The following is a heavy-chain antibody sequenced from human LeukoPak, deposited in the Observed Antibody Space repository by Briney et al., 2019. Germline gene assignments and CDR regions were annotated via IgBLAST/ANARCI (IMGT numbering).Heavy chain of an antibody. CDR3: ARDQWFDI. CDR2: ISSSSTYI. D-gene: IGHD2-8*01. J-gene: IGHJ3*02. V-gene: IGHV3-21*01. Sequence: GGSLRLSCAASGFTFSSYSINWVRQAPGKGLEWVSSISSSSTYIYYADSAKGRFTISRDNAKNSLYLQMNSLRAEDTAVYYCARDQWFDIWGQGTMATVSS. CDR1: GFTFSSYS.